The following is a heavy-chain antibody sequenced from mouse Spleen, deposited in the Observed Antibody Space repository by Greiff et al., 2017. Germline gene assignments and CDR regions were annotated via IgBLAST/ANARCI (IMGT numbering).Heavy chain of an antibody. V-gene: IGHV2-5-1*01. D-gene: IGHD1-1*01. CDR3: AKAYYGSSYNFDY. Sequence: QVQLKQSGPSLVQPSQSLSITCTVSGFSLTSYGVHWVRQSPGKGLEWLGVIWRGGSTDYNAAFMSRLSITKDNSKSQVFFKMNSLQADDTAIYYCAKAYYGSSYNFDYWGQGTTLTVSS. J-gene: IGHJ2*01. CDR1: GFSLTSYG. CDR2: IWRGGST.